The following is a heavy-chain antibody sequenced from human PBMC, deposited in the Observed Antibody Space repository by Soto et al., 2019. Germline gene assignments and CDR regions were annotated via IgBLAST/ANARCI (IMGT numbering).Heavy chain of an antibody. CDR3: AREGAAPYYYYGMDV. J-gene: IGHJ6*02. CDR2: IDYSGST. CDR1: GCSLSTYN. V-gene: IGHV4-59*12. Sequence: TSETLSLTCTFSGCSLSTYNWGWIRQPPGKGLEWIGYIDYSGSTNYNPSLKSRVTISVDTSKNQFSLKLSSVTAADTAVYYCAREGAAPYYYYGMDVWGQGTTVTVSS. D-gene: IGHD6-6*01.